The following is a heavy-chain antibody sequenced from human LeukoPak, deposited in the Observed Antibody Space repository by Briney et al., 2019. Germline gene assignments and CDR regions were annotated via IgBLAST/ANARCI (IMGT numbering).Heavy chain of an antibody. V-gene: IGHV1-2*04. Sequence: ASVKVSCKASGYTFTSYGISWVRQAPGQGLEWMGWINPNSGGTNYAQKFQGWVTMTRDTSISTAYMELSRLRSDDTAVYYCARAELTGYYTFDYWGQGTLVTVSS. J-gene: IGHJ4*02. CDR2: INPNSGGT. D-gene: IGHD3-9*01. CDR3: ARAELTGYYTFDY. CDR1: GYTFTSYG.